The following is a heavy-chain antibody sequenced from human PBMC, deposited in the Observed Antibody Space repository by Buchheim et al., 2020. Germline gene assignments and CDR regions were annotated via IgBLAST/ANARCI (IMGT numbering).Heavy chain of an antibody. CDR2: IGGSGIST. CDR3: AKSIVKVYYYYGMDV. Sequence: EVQLLESGGGLVQPGGSLRLSCAASGFTFNNYAMGWVRQAPGKGLEWVSSIGGSGISTYYADSVKGRFTVSRANSRSTLYLQMNSLKADDTAVYYCAKSIVKVYYYYGMDVWGQGTT. V-gene: IGHV3-23*01. J-gene: IGHJ6*02. CDR1: GFTFNNYA. D-gene: IGHD2/OR15-2a*01.